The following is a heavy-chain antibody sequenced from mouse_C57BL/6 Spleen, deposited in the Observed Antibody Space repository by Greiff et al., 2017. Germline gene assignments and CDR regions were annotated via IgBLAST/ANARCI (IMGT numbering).Heavy chain of an antibody. Sequence: DVQLQESGPGMVKPSQSLSLTCTVTGYSITSGYDWHWIRHFPGNKLEWMGYISYSGSTNYNPSLKSRISITHDTSKNHFFLKLNSVTTEDTATYYCARGGNSYAMDYWGQGTSVTVSS. V-gene: IGHV3-1*01. CDR2: ISYSGST. CDR3: ARGGNSYAMDY. D-gene: IGHD2-1*01. J-gene: IGHJ4*01. CDR1: GYSITSGYD.